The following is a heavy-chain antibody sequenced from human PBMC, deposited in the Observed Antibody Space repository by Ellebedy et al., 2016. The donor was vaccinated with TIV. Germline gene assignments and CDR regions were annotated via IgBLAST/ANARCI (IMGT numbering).Heavy chain of an antibody. J-gene: IGHJ6*02. CDR1: GGSISSSSYY. CDR2: IYTSGST. Sequence: SETLSLTXTVSGGSISSSSYYWGWIRQPAGKGLEWIGRIYTSGSTNYNPSLKSRVTMSVDTSKNQFSLKLSSVTAADTAVYYCARDREAYYYYGMDVWGQGTTVTVSS. V-gene: IGHV4-61*02. CDR3: ARDREAYYYYGMDV. D-gene: IGHD3-10*01.